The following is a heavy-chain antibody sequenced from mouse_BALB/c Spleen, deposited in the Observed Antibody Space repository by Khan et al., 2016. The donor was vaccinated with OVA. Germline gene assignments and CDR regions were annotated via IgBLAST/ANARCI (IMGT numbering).Heavy chain of an antibody. CDR3: ARGGKFAY. CDR2: ISIDYGHA. V-gene: IGHV1S137*01. CDR1: GYTFTDYA. Sequence: QVQLQQSGAELVRPGVSVKISCKGSGYTFTDYAMHWVKQSHAKSLEWIGVISIDYGHATYNQKFKGKATMTVDKSSSTAYIELARLTSEDSAIYYCARGGKFAYWGQGTLVTVSA. J-gene: IGHJ3*01.